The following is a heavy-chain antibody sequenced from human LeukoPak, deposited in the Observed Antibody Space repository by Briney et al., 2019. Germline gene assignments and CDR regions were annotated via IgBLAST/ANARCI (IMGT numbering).Heavy chain of an antibody. V-gene: IGHV4-39*07. CDR2: IYYSGST. Sequence: SEXLSLTXTXSGGSISSSSYYWGWIRQPPGKGLELIGIIYYSGSTYYTPSLKSRVTISLDTSKNQFSLKLSSVTAADTAVYYCARDDENNWFDPWGQGTLVTVSS. CDR1: GGSISSSSYY. CDR3: ARDDENNWFDP. J-gene: IGHJ5*02.